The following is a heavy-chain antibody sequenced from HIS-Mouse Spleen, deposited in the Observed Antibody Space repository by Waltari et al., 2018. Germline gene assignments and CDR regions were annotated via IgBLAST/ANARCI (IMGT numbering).Heavy chain of an antibody. D-gene: IGHD6-13*01. CDR2: INHSGRT. CDR1: GGSFSGYY. CDR3: ARGRGRHFIAAAGTDGAFDY. J-gene: IGHJ4*02. V-gene: IGHV4-34*01. Sequence: QVQLQQWGAGLLKPSETLSLTCAVYGGSFSGYYWSWIRQPPGKGLEWIGEINHSGRTNYNPSLKSRVTISVDTSKNQFSLKLSSVTAADTAVYYCARGRGRHFIAAAGTDGAFDYWGQGTLVTVSS.